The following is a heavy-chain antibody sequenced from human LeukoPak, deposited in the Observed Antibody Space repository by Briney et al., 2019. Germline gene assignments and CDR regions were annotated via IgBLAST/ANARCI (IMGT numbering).Heavy chain of an antibody. CDR3: ARDKDYYGSGSSQIDY. Sequence: ASVKVSCKASGYTFTSYFMHWVRQAPGQGLEWMGIINPSGGSTNYAQKFQGRVTLTRGTSTSTVYMELSSLRSQDTAVYYCARDKDYYGSGSSQIDYWGQGTLVAVSS. V-gene: IGHV1-46*01. J-gene: IGHJ4*02. CDR1: GYTFTSYF. D-gene: IGHD3-10*01. CDR2: INPSGGST.